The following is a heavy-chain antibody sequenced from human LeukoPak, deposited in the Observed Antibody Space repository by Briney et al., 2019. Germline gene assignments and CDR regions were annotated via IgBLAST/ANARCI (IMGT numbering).Heavy chain of an antibody. CDR2: ISYDGSNK. CDR3: AKDLSVVGATYVGGFDY. CDR1: GFTFSSYG. Sequence: PGRSLRLSCAASGFTFSSYGMHWVRQAPGKGLEWVAVISYDGSNKYYADSVKGRFTISRDNSKNTLYLQMNSLRAEDTAVYYCAKDLSVVGATYVGGFDYWGQGTLVTVSS. V-gene: IGHV3-30*18. D-gene: IGHD1-26*01. J-gene: IGHJ4*02.